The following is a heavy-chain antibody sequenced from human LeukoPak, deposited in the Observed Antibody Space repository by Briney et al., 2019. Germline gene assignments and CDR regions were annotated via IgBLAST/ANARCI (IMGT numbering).Heavy chain of an antibody. V-gene: IGHV3-21*01. J-gene: IGHJ4*02. CDR3: ARVGYSYGSPIDC. D-gene: IGHD5-18*01. CDR2: ISSSSSYI. CDR1: GFTFSSYS. Sequence: GGSLRLSCAASGFTFSSYSMNWVRQAPGKGLEWVSSISSSSSYIYYADSVKGRFTISRDNAKNSLYLQMNSLRAEDTAVYYCARVGYSYGSPIDCWGQGTLVTVSS.